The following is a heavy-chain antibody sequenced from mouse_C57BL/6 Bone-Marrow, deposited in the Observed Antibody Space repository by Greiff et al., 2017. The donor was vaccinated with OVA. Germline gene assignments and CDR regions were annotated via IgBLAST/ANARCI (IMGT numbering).Heavy chain of an antibody. D-gene: IGHD4-1*01. J-gene: IGHJ4*01. CDR2: IDPENGDT. CDR3: TTGGTDDYAMDY. V-gene: IGHV14-4*01. Sequence: VQLKQSGAELVRPGASVKLSCTASGFNIKDDYMHWVKQRPEQGLEWIGWIDPENGDTEYASKFQGKATITADTSSNTAYLQLSSLTSEDTAVYYCTTGGTDDYAMDYWGQGTSVTVSS. CDR1: GFNIKDDY.